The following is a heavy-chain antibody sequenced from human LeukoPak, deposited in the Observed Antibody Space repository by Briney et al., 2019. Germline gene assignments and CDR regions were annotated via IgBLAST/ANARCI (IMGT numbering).Heavy chain of an antibody. CDR3: ARPNWFDP. V-gene: IGHV4-34*01. Sequence: PSETLSLTCAVYGGSFIGYYWSWIRQPPGKGLEWIGEINHSGSTNYNPSLKSRVTISVDTSKNQFSLKLSSVTAADTAVYYCARPNWFDPWGQGTLVTVSS. CDR1: GGSFIGYY. CDR2: INHSGST. J-gene: IGHJ5*02.